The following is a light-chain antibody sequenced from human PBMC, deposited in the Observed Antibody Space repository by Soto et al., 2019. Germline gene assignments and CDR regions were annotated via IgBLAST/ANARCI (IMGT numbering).Light chain of an antibody. Sequence: QSVLTQPSSVSAAPGQKVTIPCSGSSSNIGNNYVSWYQQLPGTAPELLVYDDNKRHAGISDRFSGSKSGTTATLGITGLQTGDEVDYYCETWDSSLSAVVFGGGTKVTVL. CDR2: DDN. V-gene: IGLV1-51*01. J-gene: IGLJ3*02. CDR1: SSNIGNNY. CDR3: ETWDSSLSAVV.